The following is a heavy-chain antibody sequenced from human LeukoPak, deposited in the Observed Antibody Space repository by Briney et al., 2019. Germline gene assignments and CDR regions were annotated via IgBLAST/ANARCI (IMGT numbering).Heavy chain of an antibody. CDR2: ISYDGSNK. CDR3: ATYYYDSSGYYGIDY. D-gene: IGHD3-22*01. V-gene: IGHV3-30*04. CDR1: GFTFSSYA. J-gene: IGHJ4*02. Sequence: PGGSLRLSCAASGFTFSSYAMHWVRQAPGKGLEWVAVISYDGSNKYYADSVKGRFTISRDNSKNTLYLQMNSLRAEDTAVYYCATYYYDSSGYYGIDYWGQGTLVTVSS.